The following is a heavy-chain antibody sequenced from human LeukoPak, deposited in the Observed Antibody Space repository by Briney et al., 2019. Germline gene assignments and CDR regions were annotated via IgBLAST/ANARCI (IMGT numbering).Heavy chain of an antibody. CDR3: ASSLEVYYRENFDY. V-gene: IGHV5-10-1*01. CDR1: GYSFTSYW. J-gene: IGHJ4*02. CDR2: IDPSDSYT. Sequence: GESLKISCKGSGYSFTSYWISWARQMPGKGLEWMGRIDPSDSYTNYSPSFQGHVTISADKSISTAYLQWSSLKASDTAMYYCASSLEVYYRENFDYWGQGTLVTVSS. D-gene: IGHD3-10*01.